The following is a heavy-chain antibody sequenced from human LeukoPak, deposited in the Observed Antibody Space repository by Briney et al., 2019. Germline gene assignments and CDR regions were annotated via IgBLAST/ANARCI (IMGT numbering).Heavy chain of an antibody. D-gene: IGHD6-19*01. V-gene: IGHV3-7*01. CDR1: GSTFSNYW. CDR3: AGGSGWSFDY. J-gene: IGHJ4*02. Sequence: PGGSLRLSCAASGSTFSNYWMNWVRQAPGKGLEWVANIKQDGSEKYYVDSVKGRFTISRDNAMNSLYLQMNSLRAEDTAVYYCAGGSGWSFDYWGQGTLVTVSS. CDR2: IKQDGSEK.